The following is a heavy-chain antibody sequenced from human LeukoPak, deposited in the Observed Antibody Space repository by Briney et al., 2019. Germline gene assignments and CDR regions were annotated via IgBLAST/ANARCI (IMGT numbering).Heavy chain of an antibody. D-gene: IGHD4/OR15-4a*01. CDR3: AKDYGGLSHFEY. J-gene: IGHJ4*02. CDR1: GFSLSTYA. Sequence: PGGSLRLSCVASGFSLSTYAMSWVRQAPGKGLEWVSVIHNSGGGTYYTDSVKGRFTISRDNSKNTLFLQMSSLRAEDTAIYYCAKDYGGLSHFEYWGQGILVTVSS. CDR2: IHNSGGGT. V-gene: IGHV3-23*01.